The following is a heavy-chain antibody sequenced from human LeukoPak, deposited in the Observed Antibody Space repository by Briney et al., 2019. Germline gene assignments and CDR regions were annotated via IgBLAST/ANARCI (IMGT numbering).Heavy chain of an antibody. CDR2: ISSSSSYI. CDR1: GFTFSSYS. Sequence: GGSLRLSCAASGFTFSSYSMNWVRQAPGKGLEWVSSISSSSSYIYYADSVKGRFTISRDNAKNSLYLQMNSLRAEDTAVYYCARDQGYSRGGGAKGAKNFDYWGQGTLVTVSS. CDR3: ARDQGYSRGGGAKGAKNFDY. V-gene: IGHV3-21*01. D-gene: IGHD6-13*01. J-gene: IGHJ4*02.